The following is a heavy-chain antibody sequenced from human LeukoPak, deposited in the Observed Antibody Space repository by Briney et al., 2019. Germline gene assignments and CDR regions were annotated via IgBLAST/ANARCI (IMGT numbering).Heavy chain of an antibody. D-gene: IGHD2-21*02. CDR1: GFTFDDYG. CDR2: INWNGGST. Sequence: GGSLRLSCAASGFTFDDYGMSWVRQAPGKGLEWVSGINWNGGSTGYAGSVKGRFTISRDNAKNSLYLQMNSLRAEDTALYYCARVPYCGGDCPKYFQHWGQGTLVTVSS. J-gene: IGHJ1*01. V-gene: IGHV3-20*04. CDR3: ARVPYCGGDCPKYFQH.